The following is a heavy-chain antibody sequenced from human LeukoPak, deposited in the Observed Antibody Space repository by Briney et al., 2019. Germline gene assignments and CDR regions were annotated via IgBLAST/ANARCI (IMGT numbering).Heavy chain of an antibody. CDR2: ISGSGGST. J-gene: IGHJ4*02. V-gene: IGHV3-23*01. CDR3: AKPIQLWSPFDY. Sequence: GGSLRLSCVASGFTFSNYAMSWVRQAPGKGLEWVSAISGSGGSTYYADSVKGRFTISKDNPKNTLYLQMNSLRAEDTAVCYCAKPIQLWSPFDYWGQGTLVTVSS. CDR1: GFTFSNYA. D-gene: IGHD5-18*01.